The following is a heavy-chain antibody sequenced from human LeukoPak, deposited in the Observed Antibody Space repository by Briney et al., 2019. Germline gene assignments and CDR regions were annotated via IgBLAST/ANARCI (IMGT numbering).Heavy chain of an antibody. D-gene: IGHD3-16*01. J-gene: IGHJ4*02. CDR2: IYYSGST. CDR3: AIFPRGRLRTPFDY. Sequence: SETLSLTCTVSGGSISSSSYYWGWIRQPPGKGLEWIGSIYYSGSTYYNPSLKSRVTISVDTSKNQFSLKLSSVTAADTAVYYCAIFPRGRLRTPFDYWGQGTLVTVSS. V-gene: IGHV4-39*07. CDR1: GGSISSSSYY.